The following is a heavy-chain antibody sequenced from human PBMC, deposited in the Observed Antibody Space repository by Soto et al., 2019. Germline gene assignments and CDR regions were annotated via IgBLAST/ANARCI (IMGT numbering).Heavy chain of an antibody. D-gene: IGHD5-18*01. J-gene: IGHJ5*02. CDR2: IYYSGST. Sequence: SETLSLTCTVSGGSMSSSSYYWGWIRQPPGKGLEWIGSIYYSGSTYYNPSLKSRVTISVDTSKNQFSLKLSSVTAADTAVYYCARGGYSYGGERFDPWGQGTLVTVSS. V-gene: IGHV4-39*01. CDR1: GGSMSSSSYY. CDR3: ARGGYSYGGERFDP.